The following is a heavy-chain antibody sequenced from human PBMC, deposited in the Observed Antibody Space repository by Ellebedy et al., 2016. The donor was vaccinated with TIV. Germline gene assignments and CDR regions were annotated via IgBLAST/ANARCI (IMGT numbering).Heavy chain of an antibody. J-gene: IGHJ4*02. Sequence: GESLKISCVASGFKFSAHYVDWVRQAPGKGLEWVGRIRSKTRGYTTDYAASVKGRFTISRDDSKNSLYLQMSSLKAEDTAVYSCAVYGFGDPTGDFFDYWGQGTLVTVSS. D-gene: IGHD3-10*01. V-gene: IGHV3-72*01. CDR1: GFKFSAHY. CDR2: IRSKTRGYTT. CDR3: AVYGFGDPTGDFFDY.